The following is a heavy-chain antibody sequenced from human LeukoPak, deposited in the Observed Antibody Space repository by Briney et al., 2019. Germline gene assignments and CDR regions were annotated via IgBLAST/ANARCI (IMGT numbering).Heavy chain of an antibody. CDR1: GFTFSSYA. Sequence: GGSLRLSCAASGFTFSSYAMSWVRQAPGKGLVWVSRIKGDGSHTIYADSVKGRFTISRDNAKNTLYLQMKSLRVEDTALYYCVRDWDHFDFDSWGQGALVTVSS. CDR3: VRDWDHFDFDS. V-gene: IGHV3-74*01. D-gene: IGHD1-26*01. J-gene: IGHJ5*01. CDR2: IKGDGSHT.